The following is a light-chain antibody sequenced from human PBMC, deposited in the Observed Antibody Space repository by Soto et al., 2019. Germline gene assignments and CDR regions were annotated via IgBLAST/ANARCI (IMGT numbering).Light chain of an antibody. J-gene: IGLJ1*01. CDR1: SSDVGGYNY. Sequence: QSVLTQPASVSGSPGQSITISCTGTSSDVGGYNYVSWYQQHPVKAPKLMIYDVTNRPSGVSDRFSGSKSGNTASLTISGLQAEDVSDYSCSSYTCSRTPYVFRTGTKVTVL. CDR3: SSYTCSRTPYV. CDR2: DVT. V-gene: IGLV2-14*01.